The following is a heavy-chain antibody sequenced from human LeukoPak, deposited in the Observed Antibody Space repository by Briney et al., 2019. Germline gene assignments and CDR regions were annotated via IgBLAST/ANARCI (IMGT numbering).Heavy chain of an antibody. CDR1: GFTFSDSY. D-gene: IGHD2/OR15-2a*01. CDR3: ARDRGIVKAYYMDV. Sequence: GGSLRLSCAASGFTFSDSYMTWVRQAPGKGVEWVANIKQDGSEKYYVDSVKGRFTISRDNAKNSLYLQMNSLRAEDTAVYYCARDRGIVKAYYMDVWGKGTTVTVSS. V-gene: IGHV3-7*01. J-gene: IGHJ6*03. CDR2: IKQDGSEK.